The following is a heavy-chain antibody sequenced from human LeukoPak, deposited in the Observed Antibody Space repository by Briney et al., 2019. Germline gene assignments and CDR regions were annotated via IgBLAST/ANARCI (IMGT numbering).Heavy chain of an antibody. CDR1: GFTFSSYS. J-gene: IGHJ4*02. CDR2: ISSSTSYI. Sequence: PGGSLRLSCAASGFTFSSYSMNWIRQAPGKGLEWVSSISSSTSYIYYADSVKGRFTISKDNAKNSLYLQMNSLRAEDTAVYYCARAGGSTVSHSDYWGQGTLVTVSS. D-gene: IGHD4-17*01. CDR3: ARAGGSTVSHSDY. V-gene: IGHV3-21*01.